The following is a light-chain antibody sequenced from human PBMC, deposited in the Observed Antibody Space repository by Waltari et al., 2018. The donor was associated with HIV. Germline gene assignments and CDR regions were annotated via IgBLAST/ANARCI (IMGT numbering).Light chain of an antibody. Sequence: VLWMTQSPALLSASTGDKVNITCRLSQAIDNYLAWYQQRPGKAPNPLIYGASTLQSGVPSRISGSGSGTDFTLTISCLQPEDFAVYYCQQYYAFPRTFGHGTKVEVK. CDR2: GAS. V-gene: IGKV1D-8*01. CDR1: QAIDNY. J-gene: IGKJ1*01. CDR3: QQYYAFPRT.